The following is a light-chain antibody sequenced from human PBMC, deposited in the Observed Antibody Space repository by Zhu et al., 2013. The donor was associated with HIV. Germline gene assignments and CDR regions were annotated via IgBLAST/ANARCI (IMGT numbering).Light chain of an antibody. J-gene: IGLJ2*01. Sequence: QSVLTQPPSVSGAPGQRVTISCTGSNSNIGAGFDVHWYRQLPGTAPKLLMYGNDNRPSGVPDRFSGSKSGTSASLAITGLQAEDEADYYCQSYDSSLSGPYVIFGGGTKVIVL. V-gene: IGLV1-40*01. CDR3: QSYDSSLSGPYVI. CDR1: NSNIGAGFD. CDR2: GND.